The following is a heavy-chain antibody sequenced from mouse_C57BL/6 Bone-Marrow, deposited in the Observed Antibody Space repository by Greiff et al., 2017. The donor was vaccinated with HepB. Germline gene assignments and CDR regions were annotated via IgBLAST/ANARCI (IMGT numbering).Heavy chain of an antibody. CDR3: ARGTGSPDY. CDR1: GFNIKNTY. V-gene: IGHV14-3*01. D-gene: IGHD4-1*01. Sequence: EVKLVEPVAELVRPGASVKLSCTASGFNIKNTYMHWVKQRPEQGLEWIGKIDPANGNTKYAPKFKGKATITADTTSNTAYLQLSSLTSEDTAVYYSARGTGSPDYWGQGTTLTVSS. J-gene: IGHJ2*01. CDR2: IDPANGNT.